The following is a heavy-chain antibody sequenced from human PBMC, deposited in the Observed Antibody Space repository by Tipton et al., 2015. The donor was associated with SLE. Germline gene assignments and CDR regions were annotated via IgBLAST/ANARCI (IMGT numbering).Heavy chain of an antibody. CDR2: IVVGSGNT. Sequence: QSGAEVKKPGTSVKVSCKASGFTFTNSAVQWVRQARGQRLEWIGWIVVGSGNTNSAQKFQERVTITRDMSTSTVYMELSSLRSEDTAVYYCAADGRAVCGGDCYSWWGQGTLVTVSS. V-gene: IGHV1-58*01. CDR1: GFTFTNSA. J-gene: IGHJ4*02. CDR3: AADGRAVCGGDCYSW. D-gene: IGHD2-21*02.